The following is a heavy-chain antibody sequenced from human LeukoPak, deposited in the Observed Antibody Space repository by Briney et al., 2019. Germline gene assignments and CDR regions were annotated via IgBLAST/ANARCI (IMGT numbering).Heavy chain of an antibody. CDR1: GYTFTSYY. V-gene: IGHV1-46*01. D-gene: IGHD3-22*01. CDR2: INPSGGST. J-gene: IGHJ4*02. CDR3: ARDGFSYDSSGYYLYYFDY. Sequence: ASVKVSCKASGYTFTSYYMHWVRQAPGQGLEWMGLINPSGGSTSYAQKFQGRVTMTRDTSISTAYMELSRLRSDDTAVHYCARDGFSYDSSGYYLYYFDYWGQGTLVTVSS.